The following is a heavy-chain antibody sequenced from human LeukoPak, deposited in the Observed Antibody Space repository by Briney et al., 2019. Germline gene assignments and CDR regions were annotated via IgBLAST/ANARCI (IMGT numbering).Heavy chain of an antibody. CDR1: GYTFTGYY. CDR2: IKSKSGGT. CDR3: ARDLDGMDV. Sequence: ASVKVSCKASGYTFTGYYMHWVRQAPGQALEWMGWIKSKSGGTNYAQKFQGRVTMTRDTSISTVYMELSRLRSDDTAMYYCARDLDGMDVWGQGTTVTVSS. D-gene: IGHD3-16*01. J-gene: IGHJ6*02. V-gene: IGHV1-2*02.